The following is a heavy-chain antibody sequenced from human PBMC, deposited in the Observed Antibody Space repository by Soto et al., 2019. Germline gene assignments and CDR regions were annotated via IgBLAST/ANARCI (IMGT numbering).Heavy chain of an antibody. CDR2: FDPEDGET. V-gene: IGHV1-24*01. CDR1: GYTLTELS. D-gene: IGHD2-2*01. CDR3: ATCSTSCRYYYYGMDV. J-gene: IGHJ6*02. Sequence: ASVKVSCKVSGYTLTELSMHWERQAPGNGLEWMGGFDPEDGETIYAQKFQGRVTMTEDTSTDTAYMELSRLRSEDTAVYYCATCSTSCRYYYYGMDVWGQGTTVTVSS.